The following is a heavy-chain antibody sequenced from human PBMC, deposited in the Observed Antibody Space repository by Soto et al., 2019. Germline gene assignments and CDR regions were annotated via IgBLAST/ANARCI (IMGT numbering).Heavy chain of an antibody. D-gene: IGHD1-1*01. CDR1: GGFVSSGNYY. CDR3: ARVERGTATTVVDAFDI. Sequence: QEQLQQWGAGLLKPSETLSLTCAVYGGFVSSGNYYWGWIRQPPGKGLEWIGEMSHSGGTHFNPSLKSRGTISVDTSNNQFSLKMSSVTAADTALYYCARVERGTATTVVDAFDIWGPGTMVTVSS. CDR2: MSHSGGT. J-gene: IGHJ3*02. V-gene: IGHV4-34*01.